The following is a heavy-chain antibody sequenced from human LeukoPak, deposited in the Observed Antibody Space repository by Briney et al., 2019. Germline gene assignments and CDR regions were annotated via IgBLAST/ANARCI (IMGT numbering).Heavy chain of an antibody. CDR2: ISGSGGST. V-gene: IGHV3-23*01. J-gene: IGHJ4*02. D-gene: IGHD2-2*01. Sequence: PGASLRLSCAASGFTFSSYAMSWVRQAPGKGLEWVSPISGSGGSTYYADSVKGRFTISRDNSKNTLYLQMNSLRAEDTAVYYCAKAYCSSTSCYYVFDYWGQGTLVTVSS. CDR1: GFTFSSYA. CDR3: AKAYCSSTSCYYVFDY.